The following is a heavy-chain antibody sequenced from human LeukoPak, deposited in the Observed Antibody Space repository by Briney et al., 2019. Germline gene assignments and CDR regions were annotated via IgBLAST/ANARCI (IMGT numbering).Heavy chain of an antibody. V-gene: IGHV4-4*07. D-gene: IGHD3-22*01. J-gene: IGHJ4*02. CDR3: ARGGDGSGYYSYYFDY. CDR2: IYTSGST. Sequence: SETLSLTCTVSGGSMSSYYWSWIRQPAGKGLEWIGRIYTSGSTNYNPSLKSRVTMSVDTSKNQFSLKLSSVTAADTAVYYCARGGDGSGYYSYYFDYWGQGTLVTVSS. CDR1: GGSMSSYY.